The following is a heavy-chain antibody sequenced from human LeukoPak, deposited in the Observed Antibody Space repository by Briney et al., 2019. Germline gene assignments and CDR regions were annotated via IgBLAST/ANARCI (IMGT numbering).Heavy chain of an antibody. V-gene: IGHV4-39*07. CDR2: IYYSGST. CDR1: GGSISSSSYY. J-gene: IGHJ6*03. D-gene: IGHD6-13*01. Sequence: SETLSLTCTVSGGSISSSSYYWGWIRQPPGKGLEWIGSIYYSGSTYYNPSLKSRVTISVDTSKNQFSLKLSSVTAADTAVYYCARLAAAGTNCYYYMDVWGKGTTVTVSS. CDR3: ARLAAAGTNCYYYMDV.